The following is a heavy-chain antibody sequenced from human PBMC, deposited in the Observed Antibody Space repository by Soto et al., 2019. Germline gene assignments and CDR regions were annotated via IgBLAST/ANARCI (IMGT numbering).Heavy chain of an antibody. D-gene: IGHD6-6*01. Sequence: PGGSMRLSCAACGFTFSSYAMGWVRQAPGKGLEWVSAISGSGGSNKYYADSVKGRFTISRDNSKNTLYLQMNSLRAEDTAVYYCARSWSSSSELDFDYWGQGTLVTVSS. CDR3: ARSWSSSSELDFDY. CDR2: ISGSGGSNK. J-gene: IGHJ4*02. V-gene: IGHV3-23*01. CDR1: GFTFSSYA.